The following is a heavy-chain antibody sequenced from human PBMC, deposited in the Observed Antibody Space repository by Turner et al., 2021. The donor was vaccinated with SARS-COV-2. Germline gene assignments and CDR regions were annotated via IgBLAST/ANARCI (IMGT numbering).Heavy chain of an antibody. CDR3: ARDLMEVGGMDV. D-gene: IGHD3-3*01. Sequence: EVQLVESGGGLIQTGGSLRLSCAASGFIVSSNYMSWVRQAPGKGLEWVSVIYSGGSTYYEDSVKGRFTISRDKSKNTLYLQMNSLRAEDTAVYYCARDLMEVGGMDVWGQGTTVTVSS. V-gene: IGHV3-53*01. CDR1: GFIVSSNY. CDR2: IYSGGST. J-gene: IGHJ6*02.